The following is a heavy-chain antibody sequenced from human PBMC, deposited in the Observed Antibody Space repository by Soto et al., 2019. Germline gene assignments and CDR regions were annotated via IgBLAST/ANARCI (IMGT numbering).Heavy chain of an antibody. CDR2: INPNSGGT. D-gene: IGHD3-9*01. Sequence: ASVKVSCQASGYTFTGYYMHWVRQAPGQGLEWMGWINPNSGGTNYAQKFQGWVTMTRDTSISTAYMELSRLRSDDTAVYYCARSPFYDILTGYFDYWGQGTLVTVSS. CDR3: ARSPFYDILTGYFDY. V-gene: IGHV1-2*04. J-gene: IGHJ4*02. CDR1: GYTFTGYY.